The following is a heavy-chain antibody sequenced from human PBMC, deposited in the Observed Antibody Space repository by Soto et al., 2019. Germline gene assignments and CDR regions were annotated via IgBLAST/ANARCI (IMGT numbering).Heavy chain of an antibody. CDR1: GFTFSSYA. CDR2: ISGGGETT. D-gene: IGHD3-10*01. CDR3: AFNSGSGSYYFDY. J-gene: IGHJ4*02. V-gene: IGHV3-23*01. Sequence: EVQLLESGGGLVQPGGSLRLSCAASGFTFSSYAMWWVRQAPGKGLECVSAISGGGETTYYADSAKGRFTISRDNSKNTLYLQMNRLRAEDTAVYYCAFNSGSGSYYFDYWGQGTLVTVSS.